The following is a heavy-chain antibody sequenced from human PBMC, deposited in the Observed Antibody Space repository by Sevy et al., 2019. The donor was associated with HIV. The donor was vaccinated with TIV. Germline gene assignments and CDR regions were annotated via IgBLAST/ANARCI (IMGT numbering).Heavy chain of an antibody. CDR3: ARGKVLFDY. V-gene: IGHV3-11*06. J-gene: IGHJ4*02. Sequence: GGSLRLSCAASGFTFSDYYMSWIRQAPGKGPEWVPYINNSSRFINYVDSVKGRFTISRDNAKNSLYLQMNSLRAGDTAVYYCARGKVLFDYWGQGTLVTVSS. CDR1: GFTFSDYY. CDR2: INNSSRFI.